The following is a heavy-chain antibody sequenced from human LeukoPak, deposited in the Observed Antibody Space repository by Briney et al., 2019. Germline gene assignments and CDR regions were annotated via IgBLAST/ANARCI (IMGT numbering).Heavy chain of an antibody. Sequence: SETLSLTCTVSGGSISSYYWSWIRQPPGKGLEWIGYIYYSGSTNYNPSLKSRVTISVDTSKNQFSLKLSSVTAADTAVYYCARDYQAWWFDPWGQGTLVTVSS. CDR1: GGSISSYY. CDR2: IYYSGST. J-gene: IGHJ5*02. D-gene: IGHD2-2*01. V-gene: IGHV4-59*01. CDR3: ARDYQAWWFDP.